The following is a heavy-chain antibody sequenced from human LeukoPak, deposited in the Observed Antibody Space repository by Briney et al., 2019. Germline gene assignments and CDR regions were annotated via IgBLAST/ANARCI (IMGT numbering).Heavy chain of an antibody. CDR3: TTDLIYDFWSGWFDY. CDR1: VFTFSNAW. V-gene: IGHV3-15*01. Sequence: PGGSLRLSCAASVFTFSNAWMSWVRQAPGKGLEWVGRIKSKTDGGTTDYAAPVKGRFTISRDDSKNTLYLQMNSLKTEDTAVYYCTTDLIYDFWSGWFDYWGQGTLVTVSS. CDR2: IKSKTDGGTT. J-gene: IGHJ4*02. D-gene: IGHD3-3*01.